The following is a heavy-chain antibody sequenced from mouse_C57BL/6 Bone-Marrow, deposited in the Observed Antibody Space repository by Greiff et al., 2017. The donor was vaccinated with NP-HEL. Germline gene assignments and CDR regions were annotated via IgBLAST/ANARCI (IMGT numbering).Heavy chain of an antibody. J-gene: IGHJ1*03. CDR2: IWTGGGT. CDR3: ARGGGYDYDVRWYFDV. D-gene: IGHD2-4*01. CDR1: GFSLTSYA. V-gene: IGHV2-9-1*01. Sequence: VMLVESGPGLVAPSQSLSITCTVSGFSLTSYAISWVRQPPGKGLEWLGVIWTGGGTNYNSALKSRLSISKDNSKSQVFLKMNSLQTDDTARYYCARGGGYDYDVRWYFDVWGTGTTVTVSS.